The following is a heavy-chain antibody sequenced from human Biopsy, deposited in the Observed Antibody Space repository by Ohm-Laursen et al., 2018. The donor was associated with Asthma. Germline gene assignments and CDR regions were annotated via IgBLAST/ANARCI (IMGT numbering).Heavy chain of an antibody. Sequence: SVKVSCKSSGGTLNNYAINWVRQAPGQGPEWMGGISPIFGSIKYAQKFQDRVTISADVFRNTVHLELSSLRSEDTAVLYCAKARCYYFYCDMEVWGQGTTVTVS. J-gene: IGHJ6*02. CDR1: GGTLNNYA. CDR2: ISPIFGSI. D-gene: IGHD3-3*01. CDR3: AKARCYYFYCDMEV. V-gene: IGHV1-69*13.